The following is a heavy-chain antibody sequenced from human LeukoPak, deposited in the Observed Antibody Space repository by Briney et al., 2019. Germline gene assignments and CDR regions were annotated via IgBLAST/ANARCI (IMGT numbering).Heavy chain of an antibody. J-gene: IGHJ4*02. CDR2: INPNTGGT. CDR3: ARDLSSTSNWEFDY. CDR1: GYTFTGYY. Sequence: GASLKVSCKASGYTFTGYYIHWVRQAPRQGLEWMGRINPNTGGTEYPQNFQSRVTMTRDTSISATYMELNRLTSDDTAVYYCARDLSSTSNWEFDYWGQGTLVTVSS. V-gene: IGHV1-2*06. D-gene: IGHD7-27*01.